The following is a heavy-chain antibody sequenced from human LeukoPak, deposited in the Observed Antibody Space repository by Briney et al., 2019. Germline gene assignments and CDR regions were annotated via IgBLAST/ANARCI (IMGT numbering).Heavy chain of an antibody. V-gene: IGHV4-30-2*01. CDR1: GGSISSGGYS. J-gene: IGHJ4*02. D-gene: IGHD3-10*01. CDR2: FYHSGST. Sequence: PSQTLSLTCAVSGGSISSGGYSWSWIRQPPGKGLEWIGYFYHSGSTYYNPSLKSRVTISVDTSKNQFSLKLSSVTAADTAVNYCARDLLLNKSLPDYWGQGTLVTVSS. CDR3: ARDLLLNKSLPDY.